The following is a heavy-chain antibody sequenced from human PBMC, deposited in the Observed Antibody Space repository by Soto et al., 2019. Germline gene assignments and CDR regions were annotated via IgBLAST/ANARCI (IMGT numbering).Heavy chain of an antibody. Sequence: PGGSLRLSCAASGFTFSSYWMSWVRQAPGKGLEWVANIKQDGSEKYYVDSVKGRFTISRDNAKNSLYLQMNSLRAEDTAVYYCARDTRYCSSTSCYYNWFDPWGQGTLVTVSS. CDR1: GFTFSSYW. CDR3: ARDTRYCSSTSCYYNWFDP. CDR2: IKQDGSEK. J-gene: IGHJ5*02. D-gene: IGHD2-2*01. V-gene: IGHV3-7*01.